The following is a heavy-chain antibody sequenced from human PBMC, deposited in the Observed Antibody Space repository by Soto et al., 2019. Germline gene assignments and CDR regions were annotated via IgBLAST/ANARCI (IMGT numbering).Heavy chain of an antibody. V-gene: IGHV1-69*02. J-gene: IGHJ4*02. D-gene: IGHD5-18*01. Sequence: QVQLVQSGAEVKKPGSSVKVSCKASGGTFSSYTISWVRQAPGQGLEWMGRIIPILGIANYAQKFQGRVTITADKSTSTAYMELSSLRSDATAVYYCARHSGGYSYGPFDYWGQGTLVTVSS. CDR1: GGTFSSYT. CDR3: ARHSGGYSYGPFDY. CDR2: IIPILGIA.